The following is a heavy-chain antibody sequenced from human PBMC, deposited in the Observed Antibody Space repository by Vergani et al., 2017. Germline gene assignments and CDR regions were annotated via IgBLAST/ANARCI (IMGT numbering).Heavy chain of an antibody. CDR1: GFTFDDYA. CDR2: ISWNSGSI. D-gene: IGHD2-2*01. V-gene: IGHV3-9*01. CDR3: AKDKSSTSLLTYYVDY. Sequence: EVQLVDSGGGLVQPGRSLILSCAASGFTFDDYAMHWVRQAPGKGLEWVSGISWNSGSIGYADSVKGQFTIARDNAKNSLYVQMNSLRAEDTALYYCAKDKSSTSLLTYYVDYWGQGTLVTVSS. J-gene: IGHJ4*02.